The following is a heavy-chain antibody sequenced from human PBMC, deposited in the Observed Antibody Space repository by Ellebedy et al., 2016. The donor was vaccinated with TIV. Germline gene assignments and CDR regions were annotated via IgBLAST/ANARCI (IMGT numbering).Heavy chain of an antibody. CDR2: IKQDGSEK. V-gene: IGHV3-7*04. CDR1: GFMFSSYW. J-gene: IGHJ4*02. Sequence: GESLKISCAASGFMFSSYWMTWVRQAPGKGLEWVANIKQDGSEKYYVDSVKGRFTISRNNAKNSLYLQMNSLRVEDTAVYYCARAYISSVDYFDYWGQGTLVTVSS. CDR3: ARAYISSVDYFDY. D-gene: IGHD2-2*01.